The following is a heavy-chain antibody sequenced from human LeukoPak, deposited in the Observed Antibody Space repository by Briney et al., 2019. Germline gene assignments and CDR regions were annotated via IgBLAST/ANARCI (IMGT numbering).Heavy chain of an antibody. V-gene: IGHV1-69*05. Sequence: SVKVSCKASGGTFSSYAISWVRQAPGQGLEWMGRIIPIFGTANYAQKFQGRVTITTDESTSTAYMELSSLRFEDTAVYYCARDRIVGARPNGAFDIWGQGTMVTVSS. CDR3: ARDRIVGARPNGAFDI. CDR1: GGTFSSYA. CDR2: IIPIFGTA. J-gene: IGHJ3*02. D-gene: IGHD1-26*01.